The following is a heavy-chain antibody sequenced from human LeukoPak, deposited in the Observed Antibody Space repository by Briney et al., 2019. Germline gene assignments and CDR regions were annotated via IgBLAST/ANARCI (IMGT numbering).Heavy chain of an antibody. CDR2: INGDGNTP. CDR1: GFTFSNYW. J-gene: IGHJ6*03. CDR3: AKEARITIFGVGQRYYYYYMDV. V-gene: IGHV3-74*01. Sequence: PGGSLRLSCAASGFTFSNYWMHWVRQGPGKGLEWVSHINGDGNTPSYADFVKGRFTISRDNSKNTLYLQMNSLRAEDTAVYYCAKEARITIFGVGQRYYYYYMDVWGKGTTVTVSS. D-gene: IGHD3-3*01.